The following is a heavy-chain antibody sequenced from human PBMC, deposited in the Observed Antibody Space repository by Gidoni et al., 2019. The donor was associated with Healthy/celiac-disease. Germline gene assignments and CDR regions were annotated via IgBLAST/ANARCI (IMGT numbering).Heavy chain of an antibody. CDR1: GFTVSSYS. V-gene: IGHV3-21*01. CDR2: ISSSSSYI. D-gene: IGHD6-13*01. CDR3: ARDPPKYSSSWDGL. Sequence: EVQLVESGGGLVKPGGSLRLSCAASGFTVSSYSMNWVRQAPGKGLEWVSSISSSSSYIYYADSVKGRFTISRDNAKNSLYLQMNSLRAEDTAVYYCARDPPKYSSSWDGLWGQGTLVTVSS. J-gene: IGHJ4*02.